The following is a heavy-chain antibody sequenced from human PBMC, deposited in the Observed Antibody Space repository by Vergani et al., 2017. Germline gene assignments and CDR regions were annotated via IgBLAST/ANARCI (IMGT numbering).Heavy chain of an antibody. CDR1: GGTFSSYA. CDR2: IIPIFGTA. J-gene: IGHJ4*02. CDR3: AREVEVGGWEIYCSSTSCSPNRQYYFDY. Sequence: QVQLVQSGAEVKKPGSSVKVSCKASGGTFSSYAISWVRQAPGQGLEWMGRIIPIFGTANYAQKFQGRVTITADKSTSTAYMELSSLRSEDTAVYYCAREVEVGGWEIYCSSTSCSPNRQYYFDYWGQGTLVTVSS. D-gene: IGHD2-2*01. V-gene: IGHV1-69*14.